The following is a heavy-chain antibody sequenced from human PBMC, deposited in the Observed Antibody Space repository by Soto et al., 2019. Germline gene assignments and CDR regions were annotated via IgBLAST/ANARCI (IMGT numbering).Heavy chain of an antibody. CDR3: ARDAPPRFLEPYYGMDV. J-gene: IGHJ6*02. CDR2: INSDGSST. V-gene: IGHV3-74*01. D-gene: IGHD3-3*01. Sequence: GGSLRLSCAASGFTFSSYWMHRVRQAPGKGLVWVSRINSDGSSTSYADSVKGRFTISRDNAKNTLYLQMNSLRAEDTAVYYCARDAPPRFLEPYYGMDVWRQGTTVTVSS. CDR1: GFTFSSYW.